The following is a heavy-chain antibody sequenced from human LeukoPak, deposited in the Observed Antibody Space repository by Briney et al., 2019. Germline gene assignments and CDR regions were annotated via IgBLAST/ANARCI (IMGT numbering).Heavy chain of an antibody. Sequence: GGSLRLSCEVSGFTFSRYWMSWVRQAPGKGLEWVANINQDGSEKYYVDSVKGRFTMSRDNAENLLYLQMNSLRAEDRAVYYCARGRSSVDYWGQGTLVTVSS. V-gene: IGHV3-7*01. J-gene: IGHJ4*02. CDR2: INQDGSEK. D-gene: IGHD6-19*01. CDR1: GFTFSRYW. CDR3: ARGRSSVDY.